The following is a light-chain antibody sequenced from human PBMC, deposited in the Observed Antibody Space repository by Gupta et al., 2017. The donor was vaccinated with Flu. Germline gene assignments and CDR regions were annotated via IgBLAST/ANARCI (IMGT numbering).Light chain of an antibody. CDR3: QQVYSTPPT. CDR1: QDISAF. V-gene: IGKV1-39*01. Sequence: DIQMTQSPSSLSASVGDRVTITCRASQDISAFLNWYQQKPGKAPSLLIFTASVLPGGVPARFRGGGSGTDFTLTISSLQPEDFATYYCQQVYSTPPTFGGGTKVEI. J-gene: IGKJ4*01. CDR2: TAS.